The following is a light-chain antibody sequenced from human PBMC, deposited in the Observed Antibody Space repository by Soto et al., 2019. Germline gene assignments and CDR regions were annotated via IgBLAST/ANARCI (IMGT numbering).Light chain of an antibody. Sequence: AIRMTQSPSSFSASTGDRVTITCRASQSIGTYLAWYQQIPGRAPKLLIFAASTLQRGVPSRFSGSGSGTDFALTISCMQSEDFATYYCQQYHIYPPTFGGGTEVDIK. CDR1: QSIGTY. J-gene: IGKJ4*01. CDR3: QQYHIYPPT. V-gene: IGKV1-8*01. CDR2: AAS.